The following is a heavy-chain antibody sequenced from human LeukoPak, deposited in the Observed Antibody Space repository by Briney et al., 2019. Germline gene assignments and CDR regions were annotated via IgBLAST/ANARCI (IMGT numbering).Heavy chain of an antibody. V-gene: IGHV4-39*02. D-gene: IGHD3-16*01. CDR2: IYYSGST. J-gene: IGHJ3*02. CDR3: ASDMITFGGDPRFGAFDI. CDR1: GGSISSGNYY. Sequence: PSETLSLTCTVSGGSISSGNYYWGWIRQPPGKGLEWIGSIYYSGSTYYNPSLKSRVTISVDTSKNQFSLKLSSVTAADTAVYYCASDMITFGGDPRFGAFDIWGQGTMVTVSS.